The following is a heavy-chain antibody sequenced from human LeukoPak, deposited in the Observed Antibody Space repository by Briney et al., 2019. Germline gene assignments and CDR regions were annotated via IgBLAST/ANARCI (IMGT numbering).Heavy chain of an antibody. V-gene: IGHV1-2*02. CDR2: INPNSGGT. CDR3: ARDAQVSRGGTGELLIDY. D-gene: IGHD1-26*01. Sequence: ASVKVSCKASGYTFTSYGISWVRQAPGQGLEWMGWINPNSGGTNYAQKFQGRVTMTRDTSISTAYMELSRLRSDDTAVYYCARDAQVSRGGTGELLIDYWGQGTLVTVSS. J-gene: IGHJ4*02. CDR1: GYTFTSYG.